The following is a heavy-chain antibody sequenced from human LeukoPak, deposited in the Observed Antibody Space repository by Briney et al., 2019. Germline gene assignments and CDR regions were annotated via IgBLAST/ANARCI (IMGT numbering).Heavy chain of an antibody. V-gene: IGHV3-21*01. CDR1: GFTFSSYS. CDR2: ISSSSSYI. D-gene: IGHD2-2*01. Sequence: GGSLRLSCAASGFTFSSYSMNWVRQAPGKGLEWVSSISSSSSYIYYADSVKGRFTISRDNAKNSLYLQMNSLRAEDTAVYYCARDPAEYCSSTSCYLGVGYFDYWGQGTLVTVSS. CDR3: ARDPAEYCSSTSCYLGVGYFDY. J-gene: IGHJ4*02.